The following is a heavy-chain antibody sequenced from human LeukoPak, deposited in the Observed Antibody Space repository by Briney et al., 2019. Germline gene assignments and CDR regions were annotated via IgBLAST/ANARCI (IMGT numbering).Heavy chain of an antibody. Sequence: GGSLRLSCAASGFTVSSNYMSWVRQAPGKGLEWVSVIYSGGSTYYADSVKGRFTISRDNSKNTLYLQMNSLRAEDTAVYYCARAPRQWELLRNGMDVWGQGTTVTVSS. D-gene: IGHD1-26*01. CDR3: ARAPRQWELLRNGMDV. V-gene: IGHV3-53*01. CDR1: GFTVSSNY. CDR2: IYSGGST. J-gene: IGHJ6*02.